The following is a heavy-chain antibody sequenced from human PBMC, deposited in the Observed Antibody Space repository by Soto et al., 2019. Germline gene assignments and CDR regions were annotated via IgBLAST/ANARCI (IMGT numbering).Heavy chain of an antibody. CDR3: ARRENNGGYLRSYDY. J-gene: IGHJ4*02. Sequence: SETLSLTCTVSGDSISRTRYYWVWIRQTPGRGLEWIGSIYFDGAAFYNPSLKSRVTLSVDTSRNQFSLNVNSVTAADTAIYYCARRENNGGYLRSYDYWGQGSLVTVSS. D-gene: IGHD3-22*01. CDR1: GDSISRTRYY. V-gene: IGHV4-39*01. CDR2: IYFDGAA.